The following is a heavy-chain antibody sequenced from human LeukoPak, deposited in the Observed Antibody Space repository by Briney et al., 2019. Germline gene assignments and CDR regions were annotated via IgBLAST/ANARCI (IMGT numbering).Heavy chain of an antibody. CDR1: GFTFSNYA. V-gene: IGHV3-64*01. J-gene: IGHJ4*02. Sequence: PGGSLRLSCAASGFTFSNYAMHWVRQAPGRGLAYVSAISSNGDSPYYANSLKGRFTISRDNSKNMLYLQMGSLRAEDMAVYYCARADSGPSFPPDYWGQGTLVTVSS. CDR3: ARADSGPSFPPDY. CDR2: ISSNGDSP. D-gene: IGHD5-12*01.